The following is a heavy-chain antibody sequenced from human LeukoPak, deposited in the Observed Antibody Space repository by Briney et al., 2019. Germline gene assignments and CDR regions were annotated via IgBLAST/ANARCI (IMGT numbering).Heavy chain of an antibody. J-gene: IGHJ5*02. D-gene: IGHD6-13*01. CDR1: GFTFSGSA. CDR3: TRHSSSWAIPFDP. V-gene: IGHV3-73*01. Sequence: GGSLRLSCAASGFTFSGSAMHWVRQASGKGLEWVGRIRSKANSYATACAASVKGRFTISRDDSKNTAYLQMNSLKTEDTAVYYCTRHSSSWAIPFDPWGQGTLVTVSS. CDR2: IRSKANSYAT.